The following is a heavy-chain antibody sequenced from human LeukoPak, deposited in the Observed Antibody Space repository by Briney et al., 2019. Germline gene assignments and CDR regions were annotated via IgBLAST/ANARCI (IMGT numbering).Heavy chain of an antibody. J-gene: IGHJ4*02. V-gene: IGHV3-23*01. CDR1: GFTFSSYA. CDR3: AKLLVGIAAAGTDDY. Sequence: GSLRLSCAASGFTFSSYAMSWVRQAPGKGLEWVSGISGSGGSTSYADSVKGRFTISRDNSKNTLYLQMNSLRVEDTAVYYCAKLLVGIAAAGTDDYWGQGTLVTVSS. CDR2: ISGSGGST. D-gene: IGHD6-13*01.